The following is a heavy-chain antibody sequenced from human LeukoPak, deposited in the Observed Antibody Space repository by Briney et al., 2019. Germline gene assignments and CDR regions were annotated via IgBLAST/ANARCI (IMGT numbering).Heavy chain of an antibody. D-gene: IGHD3-10*01. Sequence: PGGSLRLSCAASGFTFSSYWMSWVRQAPGTGLEWVANINQDGNEKYSVDSVKGRFTVSRDNAKNSLYLEMNSLRADDTGVYYCALSMVRGPFSFYYYGVGVWGPGTAVTVSS. CDR2: INQDGNEK. V-gene: IGHV3-7*01. CDR3: ALSMVRGPFSFYYYGVGV. CDR1: GFTFSSYW. J-gene: IGHJ6*02.